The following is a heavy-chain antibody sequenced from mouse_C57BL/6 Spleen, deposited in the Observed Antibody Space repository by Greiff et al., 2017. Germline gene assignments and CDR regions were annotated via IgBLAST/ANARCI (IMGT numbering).Heavy chain of an antibody. J-gene: IGHJ4*01. Sequence: QVQLKQSGAELARPGASVKLSCKASGYTFTSYGISWVKQRTGQGLEWIGEIYPRSGNTYYNGKFKGKATLTADKSSSTAYMELRSLTSEDSAVYFWAPPYEEAMDYWGEGTSGTVSS. CDR3: APPYEEAMDY. V-gene: IGHV1-81*01. CDR1: GYTFTSYG. D-gene: IGHD2-3*01. CDR2: IYPRSGNT.